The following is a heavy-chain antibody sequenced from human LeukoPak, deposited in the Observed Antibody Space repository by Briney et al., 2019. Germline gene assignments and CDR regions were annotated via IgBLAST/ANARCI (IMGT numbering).Heavy chain of an antibody. J-gene: IGHJ4*02. V-gene: IGHV4-34*01. CDR2: INHSGST. CDR1: GGSFSGYY. D-gene: IGHD6-25*01. CDR3: ARKSGFYYYFDY. Sequence: SETLSLTCAVYGGSFSGYYWSWIRQPPGKGLEWIGEINHSGSTNYNPSLKSRVTISVGTSKNQFSLKLSSVTAADTAVYYCARKSGFYYYFDYWGQGTLVTVSS.